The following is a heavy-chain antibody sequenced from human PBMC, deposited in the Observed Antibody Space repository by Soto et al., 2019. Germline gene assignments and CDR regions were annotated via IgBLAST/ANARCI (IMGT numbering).Heavy chain of an antibody. J-gene: IGHJ6*02. V-gene: IGHV5-10-1*01. CDR1: GYSFTSYW. CDR3: ARQVHWNTIYYYYYGMDV. Sequence: PGESLKISCKGSGYSFTSYWISWVRQMPGKGLEWMGRIDPSDSYTNYSPSFQGHVTISADKSISTAYLQWSSLKASDTAMYYCARQVHWNTIYYYYYGMDVWGQGTTVTVSS. D-gene: IGHD1-1*01. CDR2: IDPSDSYT.